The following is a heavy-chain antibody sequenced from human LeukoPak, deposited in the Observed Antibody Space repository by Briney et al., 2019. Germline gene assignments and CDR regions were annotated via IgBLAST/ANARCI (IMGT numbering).Heavy chain of an antibody. V-gene: IGHV4-4*07. Sequence: SETLFLTCTVSGGSTNSYYWSWIRQPAGKGLEWIGRIYSSGSTGYNPSLKSRVTMSLDTSKNQFSLNLSSVTAADTAVYSCARVDIRTAFFDYWGQGTLVTVSS. CDR2: IYSSGST. CDR3: ARVDIRTAFFDY. CDR1: GGSTNSYY. D-gene: IGHD2-21*02. J-gene: IGHJ4*02.